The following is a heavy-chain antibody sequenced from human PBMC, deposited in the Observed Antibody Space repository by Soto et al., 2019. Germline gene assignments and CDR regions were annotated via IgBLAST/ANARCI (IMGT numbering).Heavy chain of an antibody. CDR2: IYYSGST. J-gene: IGHJ4*02. CDR3: ARDHQSNFDY. V-gene: IGHV4-30-4*01. D-gene: IGHD6-6*01. Sequence: SETLSLTCTVSGGSISSGDYYWSWIRQPPGKGLEWIGYIYYSGSTYYNPSLKNRVTISVDTSKNQFSLKLSSVTAADTAVYYCARDHQSNFDYWGQGTLVTVSS. CDR1: GGSISSGDYY.